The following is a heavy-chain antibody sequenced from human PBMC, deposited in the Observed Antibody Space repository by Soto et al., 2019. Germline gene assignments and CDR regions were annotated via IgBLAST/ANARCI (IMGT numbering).Heavy chain of an antibody. CDR3: ATDRDYAFDI. CDR1: GLTLSTSD. Sequence: EVQLVESGGGLVQPGGSLRLSCAASGLTLSTSDSNWVRQAPGKGLEWVSHTSRGSGTTYYADSVKGRFTISRDNAKNSLYLQMNSLGDEDTAVYYCATDRDYAFDIWGQGTMVTVYS. CDR2: TSRGSGTT. J-gene: IGHJ3*02. D-gene: IGHD4-17*01. V-gene: IGHV3-48*02.